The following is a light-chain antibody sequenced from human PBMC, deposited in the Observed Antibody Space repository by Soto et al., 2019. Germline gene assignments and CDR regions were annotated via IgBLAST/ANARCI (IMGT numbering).Light chain of an antibody. CDR2: DAS. J-gene: IGKJ4*01. CDR1: QSVSSY. CDR3: QQRSNWPFLT. Sequence: EIVLTQSPATLSLSPGERATLSCRASQSVSSYLAWYQQKPGQAPRLLIYDASNRATGIPARFSCSGSGTDFTLTISSLEPEDFAVYYCQQRSNWPFLTFGGGTKVEIK. V-gene: IGKV3-11*01.